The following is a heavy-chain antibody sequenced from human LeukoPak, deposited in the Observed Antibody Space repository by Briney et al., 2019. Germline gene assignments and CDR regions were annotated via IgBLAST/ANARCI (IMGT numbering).Heavy chain of an antibody. CDR2: IKSKTDGGTT. CDR3: TTGRSGGSCPY. Sequence: GGSLKLSCAASGFTFTNAWMSWVRQAPGKGLEWVGRIKSKTDGGTTDYAAPVKGRFTISRDDSKNTLYLEMNSLKIEDTAVYYCTTGRSGGSCPYWGQGTLVTVSS. J-gene: IGHJ4*02. V-gene: IGHV3-15*01. D-gene: IGHD2-15*01. CDR1: GFTFTNAW.